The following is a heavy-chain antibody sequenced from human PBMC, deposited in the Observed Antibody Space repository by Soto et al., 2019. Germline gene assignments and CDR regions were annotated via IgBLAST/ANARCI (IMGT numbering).Heavy chain of an antibody. J-gene: IGHJ4*02. Sequence: VGSLRLSCAASGFTFSSYGMHWVRQAPGKGLEWVAVISYDGSNKYYADSVKGRFTISRDNSKNTLYLQMNSLRAEDTAVYYCAKDSVRYSSSFLFDYWGQGTLVTVSS. V-gene: IGHV3-30*18. CDR3: AKDSVRYSSSFLFDY. CDR1: GFTFSSYG. D-gene: IGHD6-6*01. CDR2: ISYDGSNK.